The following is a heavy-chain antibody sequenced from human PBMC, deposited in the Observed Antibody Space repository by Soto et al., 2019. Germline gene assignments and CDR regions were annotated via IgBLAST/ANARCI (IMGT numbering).Heavy chain of an antibody. CDR2: IYYNGSA. J-gene: IGHJ4*02. CDR1: GGSISSSSYY. D-gene: IGHD5-18*01. V-gene: IGHV4-30-4*01. CDR3: ASELIGYRYGPGEVY. Sequence: SETLSLTCTVSGGSISSSSYYWSWIRQPPGEGLEWIGYIYYNGSAYYNPSLMSRVTMSVDTSKNEFSLNLNSVTAADTAVYFCASELIGYRYGPGEVYWGQGTLVTVSS.